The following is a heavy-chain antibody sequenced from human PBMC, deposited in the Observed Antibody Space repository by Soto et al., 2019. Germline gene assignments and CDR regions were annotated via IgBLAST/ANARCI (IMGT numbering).Heavy chain of an antibody. D-gene: IGHD6-13*01. CDR2: IIPIFGTA. V-gene: IGHV1-69*06. Sequence: GASVKVSCKASGGTFSSYVIRWVRQAPGQGLEWMGGIIPIFGTANYAQKFQGRVTITADKSTSTAYMELSNLRSEDTAVYYCAREGSPYSSSWTRSPYYGMDVWGQGTTVTVSS. CDR3: AREGSPYSSSWTRSPYYGMDV. J-gene: IGHJ6*02. CDR1: GGTFSSYV.